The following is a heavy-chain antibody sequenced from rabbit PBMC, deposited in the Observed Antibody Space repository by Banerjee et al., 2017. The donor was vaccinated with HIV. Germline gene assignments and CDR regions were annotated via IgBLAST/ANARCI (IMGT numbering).Heavy chain of an antibody. CDR3: ARDAGYSGDGDTTFNL. Sequence: QQLEESGGGLVKPGGTLTLSCTASGIDLSSHYMSWVRQAPGTGLEWIGTIYAAKSRTYYASWARSRFTISSDNAQNTVELQMNSLTAADTATYFCARDAGYSGDGDTTFNLWGPGTLVTVS. J-gene: IGHJ4*01. CDR1: GIDLSSHY. V-gene: IGHV1S7*01. CDR2: IYAAKSRT. D-gene: IGHD7-1*01.